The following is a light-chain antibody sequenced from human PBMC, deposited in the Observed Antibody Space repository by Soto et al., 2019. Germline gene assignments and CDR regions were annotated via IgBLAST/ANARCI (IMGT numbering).Light chain of an antibody. V-gene: IGKV3-20*01. CDR3: QQYGSSRGT. CDR1: QSVSSSY. Sequence: EIVLTQSPGTLSLSPGERATLSCRASQSVSSSYLAWYQQNPGHAPRLLIYGESSRATGIPDRFSGSGSGTDFTLTIRRLEPEDFAVYYCQQYGSSRGTFGQGTKVDIK. J-gene: IGKJ1*01. CDR2: GES.